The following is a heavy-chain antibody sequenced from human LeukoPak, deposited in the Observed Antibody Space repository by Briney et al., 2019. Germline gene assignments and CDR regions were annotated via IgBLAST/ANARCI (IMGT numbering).Heavy chain of an antibody. V-gene: IGHV1-8*01. Sequence: GASVTVSCTASGYTFTSYDINWVRQATGQGPEWMGWMIPHSGDTGYAQKFQGRVTMTRNTSINTAYMELNSLRSDDTAVYYCTRGRDVSNFNYWGQGTLVTVSS. CDR3: TRGRDVSNFNY. CDR2: MIPHSGDT. D-gene: IGHD5-24*01. J-gene: IGHJ4*02. CDR1: GYTFTSYD.